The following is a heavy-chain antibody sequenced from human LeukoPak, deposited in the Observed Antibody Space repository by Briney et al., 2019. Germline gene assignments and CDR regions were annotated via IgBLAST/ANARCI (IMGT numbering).Heavy chain of an antibody. CDR3: AKNLRISSHYGIDY. J-gene: IGHJ4*02. Sequence: GGSLRLSCAASGFTFSSFAMSWVRQAPGKGLEWLSVITGSGYDTNSADSVKGRFTISRDNSKNTLFLQMNSLRAEDTAVYYCAKNLRISSHYGIDYWGQGTLVTVSS. CDR2: ITGSGYDT. CDR1: GFTFSSFA. V-gene: IGHV3-23*01. D-gene: IGHD4-17*01.